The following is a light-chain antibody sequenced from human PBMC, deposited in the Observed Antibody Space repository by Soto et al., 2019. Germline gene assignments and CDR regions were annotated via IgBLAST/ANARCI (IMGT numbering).Light chain of an antibody. CDR2: GAS. V-gene: IGKV3-20*01. Sequence: EIVLTQSPGTLSLSPGERATLSCRASQSVSSSFLAWYQQKPGQAPRLLIYGASSRATVIPDRFSGSGSGTDYTLTISRLEPEDFAVDYCQQYDSSPWTFGQGTKVEIK. CDR1: QSVSSSF. CDR3: QQYDSSPWT. J-gene: IGKJ1*01.